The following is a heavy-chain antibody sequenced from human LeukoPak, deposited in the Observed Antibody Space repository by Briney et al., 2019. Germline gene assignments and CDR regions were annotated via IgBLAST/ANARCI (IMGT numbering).Heavy chain of an antibody. CDR2: IYPGDSDT. CDR3: ARIGFGYSYVFDY. V-gene: IGHV5-51*01. CDR1: GYSFTSYW. J-gene: IGHJ4*02. Sequence: GESLKISCKGSGYSFTSYWIGWVRQMPGKGLEWMGIIYPGDSDTRYSPSFQGQVTISADKTISTTYLQWSSLKASDTAMYYCARIGFGYSYVFDYWGQGTLVTVSS. D-gene: IGHD5-18*01.